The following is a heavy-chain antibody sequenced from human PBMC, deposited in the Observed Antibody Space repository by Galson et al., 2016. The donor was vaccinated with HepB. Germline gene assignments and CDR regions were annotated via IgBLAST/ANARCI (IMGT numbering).Heavy chain of an antibody. CDR3: ARDDYNVAVAGTSFHYNGMDV. D-gene: IGHD6-19*01. Sequence: SLRLSCAASGFIFSSYSMNWVRQAPGKGLEWVASTTSSTNYIDYADSVRGRFPISRDNAKDSLSLQMNRLRAEDTAVYYCARDDYNVAVAGTSFHYNGMDVWCQGTTVTVSS. CDR1: GFIFSSYS. CDR2: TTSSTNYI. V-gene: IGHV3-21*01. J-gene: IGHJ6*02.